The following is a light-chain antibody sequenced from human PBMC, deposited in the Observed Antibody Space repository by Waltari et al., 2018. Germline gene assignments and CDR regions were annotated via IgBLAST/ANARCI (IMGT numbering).Light chain of an antibody. Sequence: QLVLTQSPSASASLGASVKLPCPLRSRHSNHPIAWHQHQPKKGPRYLMKLNSDGSHTRGDGIPDRFSGSSSGAERFLTISRLQSEDEADYYCQTWDTDNHVVFGGGTKLIVL. CDR3: QTWDTDNHVV. CDR2: LNSDGSH. CDR1: SRHSNHP. J-gene: IGLJ2*01. V-gene: IGLV4-69*01.